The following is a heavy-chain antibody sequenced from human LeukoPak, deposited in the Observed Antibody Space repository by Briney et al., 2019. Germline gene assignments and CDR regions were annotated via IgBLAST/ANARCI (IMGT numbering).Heavy chain of an antibody. V-gene: IGHV3-21*01. J-gene: IGHJ4*02. CDR3: ARYRYSGYDSEPFDY. CDR2: ISSSSSYI. D-gene: IGHD5-12*01. Sequence: PGGSLRLSCAASGFTFSSYSMNWVRQAPGRGLEWVSSISSSSSYIYYADSVKGRFTISRDNAKNSLYLQMNSLRAEDTAVYYCARYRYSGYDSEPFDYWGQGTLVTVSS. CDR1: GFTFSSYS.